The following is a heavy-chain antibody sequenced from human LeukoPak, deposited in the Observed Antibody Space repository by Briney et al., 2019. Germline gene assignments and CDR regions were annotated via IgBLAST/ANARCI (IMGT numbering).Heavy chain of an antibody. D-gene: IGHD2-2*01. Sequence: PSETLSLTCTVSGGSISSYYWSWIRQPPGKGLEWIGSIYHSGSTYYNPSLKSRVTISVDTSKNQFSLKLSSVTAADTAVYYCARHWFDVVTSWFDPWGQGTLVTVSS. V-gene: IGHV4-59*05. CDR3: ARHWFDVVTSWFDP. CDR1: GGSISSYY. J-gene: IGHJ5*02. CDR2: IYHSGST.